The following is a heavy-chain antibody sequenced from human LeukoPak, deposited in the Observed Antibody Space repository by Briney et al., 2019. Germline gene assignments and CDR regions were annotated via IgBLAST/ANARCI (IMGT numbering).Heavy chain of an antibody. CDR1: GFTFSDYY. J-gene: IGHJ4*02. V-gene: IGHV3-11*01. CDR2: ISNSGSTI. D-gene: IGHD1-26*01. Sequence: GGSLGLSCAASGFTFSDYYMTWIRQAPGEGLEWVSYISNSGSTIYYADSVKGRFTISRDNGKNSLYLQMNSLRAEDTAVYYCAREHTSGTYYIDYWGQGTLVTVSS. CDR3: AREHTSGTYYIDY.